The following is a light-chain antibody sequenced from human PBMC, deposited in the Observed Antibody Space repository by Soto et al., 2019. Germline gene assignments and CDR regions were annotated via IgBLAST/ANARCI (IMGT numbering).Light chain of an antibody. V-gene: IGKV3-15*01. Sequence: EIVMTQSTATLSVSPGERATLSCRASQYVSNNLAWYQQRPGQAPRLLIYGASTRATGIPARFSGSGSGTEFMLSISSLQSEDFAVYYCQQYNNWPPNTFGQGTKLEIK. J-gene: IGKJ2*01. CDR1: QYVSNN. CDR3: QQYNNWPPNT. CDR2: GAS.